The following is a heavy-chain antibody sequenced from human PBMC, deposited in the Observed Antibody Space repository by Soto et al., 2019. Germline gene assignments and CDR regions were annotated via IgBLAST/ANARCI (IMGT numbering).Heavy chain of an antibody. J-gene: IGHJ3*02. V-gene: IGHV4-61*01. CDR3: ARQRCGGGRCYDALDI. Sequence: PSETLSLTCTVSGGSVSSGSFHWSWIRRPPGKGLKWIGYIYYRGSTNYNNPSFKSRVTISLDPSKNQFSLKLSSVTAADTAIYYCARQRCGGGRCYDALDIWGQGTMVTVSS. D-gene: IGHD2-15*01. CDR2: IYYRGST. CDR1: GGSVSSGSFH.